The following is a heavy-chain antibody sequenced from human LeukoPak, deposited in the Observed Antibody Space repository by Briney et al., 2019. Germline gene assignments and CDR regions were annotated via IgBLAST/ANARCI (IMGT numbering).Heavy chain of an antibody. J-gene: IGHJ6*03. CDR1: GFTFSNYE. D-gene: IGHD1-1*01. Sequence: GGSLRLSCAASGFTFSNYEMNWVRQAPGKGLEWVSYISSSGSTVYYADSVKGRFTISRDNAKNSLYLQMNSLRAEDTAVYYCARKGSTKRTIYYSYYMDVWGKGTTVTVSS. CDR3: ARKGSTKRTIYYSYYMDV. CDR2: ISSSGSTV. V-gene: IGHV3-48*03.